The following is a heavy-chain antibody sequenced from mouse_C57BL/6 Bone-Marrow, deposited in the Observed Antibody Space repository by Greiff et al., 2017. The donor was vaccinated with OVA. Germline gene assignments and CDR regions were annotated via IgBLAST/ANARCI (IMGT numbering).Heavy chain of an antibody. CDR1: GYTFTSYW. CDR3: ASHHYYGSSSFGY. J-gene: IGHJ2*01. Sequence: VQLQQPGAELVKPGASVKLSCKASGYTFTSYWMHWVKQRPGQGLEWIGMIHPNSGSTNYNEKFKSKATLTVDKSSSTAYMILSSLTSEDYAVYYCASHHYYGSSSFGYWGQGTTLTVSS. CDR2: IHPNSGST. V-gene: IGHV1-64*01. D-gene: IGHD1-1*01.